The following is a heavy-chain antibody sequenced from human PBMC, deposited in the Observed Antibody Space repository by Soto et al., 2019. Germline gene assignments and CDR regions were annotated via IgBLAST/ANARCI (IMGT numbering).Heavy chain of an antibody. CDR2: IYYSGST. D-gene: IGHD3-22*01. V-gene: IGHV4-59*12. J-gene: IGHJ4*02. Sequence: SETLSLTCTVSGGSISSYYWSWIRQPPGKGLEWIGYIYYSGSTNYNPSLKSRVTISVDTSKNQFSLKLSSVTAADTAVYYCARDFNDSRGYYFDYWGQGTLVTVSS. CDR3: ARDFNDSRGYYFDY. CDR1: GGSISSYY.